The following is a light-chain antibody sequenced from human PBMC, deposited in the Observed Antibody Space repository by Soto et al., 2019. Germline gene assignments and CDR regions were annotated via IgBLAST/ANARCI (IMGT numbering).Light chain of an antibody. V-gene: IGLV2-11*01. CDR2: DVT. J-gene: IGLJ1*01. CDR3: CSFAGSYSYV. Sequence: QSVLTQPRSVSGSPGQSVTISCTGTSSDVGRYDYVSWYQQYPGEAPKLIIYDVTERPSGVPDRFSDSKSGNTASLTISGLRAEDEAAYSCCSFAGSYSYVFGSGTKVTVL. CDR1: SSDVGRYDY.